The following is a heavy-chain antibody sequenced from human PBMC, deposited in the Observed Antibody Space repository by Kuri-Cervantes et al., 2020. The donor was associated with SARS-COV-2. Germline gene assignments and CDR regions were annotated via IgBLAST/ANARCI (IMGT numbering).Heavy chain of an antibody. CDR3: ARDPLVVVPAAIEFDP. V-gene: IGHV1-2*02. D-gene: IGHD2-2*01. Sequence: ASVKVSCKASGYTFTGYYMHWVRQAPGQGLEWMGWINPNSGGTNYAQKFQGRVTMTRDTSISTAYMELSRLRSDDTAVYYCARDPLVVVPAAIEFDPWGQRTLVTVSS. CDR2: INPNSGGT. CDR1: GYTFTGYY. J-gene: IGHJ5*02.